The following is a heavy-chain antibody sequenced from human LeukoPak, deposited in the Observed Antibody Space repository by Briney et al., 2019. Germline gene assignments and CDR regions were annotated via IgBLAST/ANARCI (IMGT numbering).Heavy chain of an antibody. V-gene: IGHV3-53*01. CDR1: GFTVSSNY. CDR3: AKDQGMNTAMLFYFDY. Sequence: GGSLRLSCAASGFTVSSNYMSWVRQAPGKGLEWVSVIYSGGSTYYADSVKGRFTISRDNSKNTLYLQMNSLRAEDTAVYYCAKDQGMNTAMLFYFDYWGQGTLVTVSS. J-gene: IGHJ4*02. CDR2: IYSGGST. D-gene: IGHD5-18*01.